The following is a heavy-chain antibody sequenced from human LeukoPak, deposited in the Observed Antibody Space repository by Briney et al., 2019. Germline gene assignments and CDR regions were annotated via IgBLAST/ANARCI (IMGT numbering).Heavy chain of an antibody. Sequence: GGSLRLSCAASGFTFSTYAMNWVRQTPGKGLGWVSGISGSSASTYYADSVKGRFTISRDNSKNTLYVQMNSLRAEDTAVYYCAVGSYYFDYWGQGTLVTVSS. J-gene: IGHJ4*02. V-gene: IGHV3-23*01. CDR1: GFTFSTYA. CDR2: ISGSSAST. CDR3: AVGSYYFDY. D-gene: IGHD3-10*01.